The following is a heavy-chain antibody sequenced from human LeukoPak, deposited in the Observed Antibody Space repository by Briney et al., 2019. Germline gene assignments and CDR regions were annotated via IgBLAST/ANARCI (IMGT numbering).Heavy chain of an antibody. CDR1: GFTFSNYG. D-gene: IGHD4-17*01. Sequence: PGRSLRLSCAASGFTFSNYGMHWVRRAPGKGLEWVAVIWYDGSNKYYADSVKGRFTISRDNSKNTLYLQMDSLRAEDTAVYYCARDDDYGNYIDSWGQGTLVTVSS. CDR2: IWYDGSNK. CDR3: ARDDDYGNYIDS. J-gene: IGHJ4*02. V-gene: IGHV3-33*01.